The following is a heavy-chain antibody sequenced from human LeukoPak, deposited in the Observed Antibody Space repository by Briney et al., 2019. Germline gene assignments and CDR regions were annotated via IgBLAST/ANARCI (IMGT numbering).Heavy chain of an antibody. CDR1: GGSISSSSYY. V-gene: IGHV4-39*07. D-gene: IGHD2/OR15-2a*01. Sequence: SETLSLTCTVSGGSISSSSYYWGWIRQPPGKGLEWIGSIYYSGSTYYNPSLKSRVTISVDTSKNQFSLKLSSVTAADTAVYYCARVRLHSWFDPWGQGTLVTVSS. J-gene: IGHJ5*02. CDR3: ARVRLHSWFDP. CDR2: IYYSGST.